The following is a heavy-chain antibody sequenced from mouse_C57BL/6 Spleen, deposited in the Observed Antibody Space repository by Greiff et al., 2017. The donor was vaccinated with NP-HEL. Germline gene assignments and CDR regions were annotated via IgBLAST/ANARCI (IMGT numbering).Heavy chain of an antibody. CDR3: AIDTTLPAWFAY. Sequence: QVQLQQPGAELVKPGASVKVSCKASGYTFTSYWMHWVKQRPGQGLEWIGRIHPSDSDTNYNQKFKGKATLTVDKSSSTAYMHLSSLTSEDSAVYYCAIDTTLPAWFAYWGQGTLVTVSA. CDR2: IHPSDSDT. CDR1: GYTFTSYW. V-gene: IGHV1-74*01. D-gene: IGHD1-1*01. J-gene: IGHJ3*01.